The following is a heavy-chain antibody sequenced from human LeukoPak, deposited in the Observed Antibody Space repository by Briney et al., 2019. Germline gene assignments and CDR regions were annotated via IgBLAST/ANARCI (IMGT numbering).Heavy chain of an antibody. J-gene: IGHJ4*02. CDR2: IYLSDSDA. D-gene: IGHD6-19*01. V-gene: IGHV5-51*03. CDR3: ARSGGSGWDEGFDY. Sequence: SGESLKISCKGSGYSFTSYWIAWVRQMPGKGLEWMGIIYLSDSDARYSPSFQGQVTMSADKSISTAYLQWSNLKASDTAIYYCARSGGSGWDEGFDYWGQGTLVTVS. CDR1: GYSFTSYW.